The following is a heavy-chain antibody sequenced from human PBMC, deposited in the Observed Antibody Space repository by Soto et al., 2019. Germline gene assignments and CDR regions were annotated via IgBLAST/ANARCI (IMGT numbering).Heavy chain of an antibody. CDR1: GFTFSSYA. D-gene: IGHD1-26*01. CDR2: ISYDGSNK. CDR3: ARGSGSYFYLDY. Sequence: GGSLRLSCAASGFTFSSYAMHWVRQAPGKGLEWVAVISYDGSNKYYADSVKGRFTISRDNSKNTLYLQMNSLRAEDTAVYYCARGSGSYFYLDYWGQGTLVTVSS. J-gene: IGHJ4*02. V-gene: IGHV3-30-3*01.